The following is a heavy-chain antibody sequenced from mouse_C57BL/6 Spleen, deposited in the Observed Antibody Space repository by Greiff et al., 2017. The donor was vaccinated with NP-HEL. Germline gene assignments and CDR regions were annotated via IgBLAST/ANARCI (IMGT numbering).Heavy chain of an antibody. J-gene: IGHJ3*01. CDR1: GFTFSSYA. CDR3: AREGGLRMFAY. D-gene: IGHD2-4*01. CDR2: ISDGGSYT. V-gene: IGHV5-4*01. Sequence: EVQVVESGGGLVKPGGSLKLSCAASGFTFSSYAMSWVRQTPEKRLEWVATISDGGSYTYYPDNVKGRFTISRDNAKNNLYLQMSHLKSEDTAMYYCAREGGLRMFAYWGQGTLVTVSA.